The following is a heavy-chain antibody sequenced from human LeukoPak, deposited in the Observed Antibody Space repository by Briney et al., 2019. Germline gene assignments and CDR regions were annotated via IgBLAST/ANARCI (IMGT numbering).Heavy chain of an antibody. CDR3: ATERTYYDSSGKTVDAFDI. CDR1: GYTHPELS. V-gene: IGHV1-24*01. J-gene: IGHJ3*02. Sequence: GASVKVSRKFSGYTHPELSMHGVRQAPGEGLEWMGGFDSEDGETIYAQKFQGRVTMTEDTSTDTAYMELSSLRSEDTAVYYCATERTYYDSSGKTVDAFDIWGQGTMVTVSS. CDR2: FDSEDGET. D-gene: IGHD3-22*01.